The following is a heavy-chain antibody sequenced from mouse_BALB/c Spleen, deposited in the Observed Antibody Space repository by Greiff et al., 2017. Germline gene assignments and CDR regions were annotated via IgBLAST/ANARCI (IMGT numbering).Heavy chain of an antibody. Sequence: VKLMESGAELVRPGSSVKISCKASGYAFSSYWMNWVKQRPGQGLEWIGQIYPGDGDTNYNGKFKGKATLTADKSSSTAYMQLSSLTSEDSAVYFCARTQIHYYGSAYWGQGTLVTVSA. CDR2: IYPGDGDT. V-gene: IGHV1-80*01. J-gene: IGHJ3*01. CDR1: GYAFSSYW. D-gene: IGHD1-2*01. CDR3: ARTQIHYYGSAY.